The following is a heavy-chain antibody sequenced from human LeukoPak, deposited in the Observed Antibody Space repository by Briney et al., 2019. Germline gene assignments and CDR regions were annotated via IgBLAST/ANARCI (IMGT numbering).Heavy chain of an antibody. V-gene: IGHV3-30-3*01. CDR1: GFTFSSYA. J-gene: IGHJ4*02. CDR2: ISYDGSNK. D-gene: IGHD3-22*01. CDR3: ARSYYYDSSGYPDY. Sequence: GGSLRLSCAASGFTFSSYAMHWVRQAPGKGLEWVAVISYDGSNKYYADSVKGRFTISRDNSKNTLYLQMNSLRAEDTAVYYCARSYYYDSSGYPDYWGQGTQVTVSS.